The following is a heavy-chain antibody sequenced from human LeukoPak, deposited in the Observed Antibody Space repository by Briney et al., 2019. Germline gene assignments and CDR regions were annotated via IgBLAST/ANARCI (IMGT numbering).Heavy chain of an antibody. CDR2: ISGSGGST. Sequence: GGSLRLSCAASGFTFSSYAMSWVRQAPGKGLEWVSAISGSGGSTYYADSVKGRFTISRDNSKNTLYLQMNSLRAENTAVYYCAKDYEGVWIAVAGAFDYWGQGTLVTVSS. CDR1: GFTFSSYA. D-gene: IGHD6-19*01. CDR3: AKDYEGVWIAVAGAFDY. J-gene: IGHJ4*02. V-gene: IGHV3-23*01.